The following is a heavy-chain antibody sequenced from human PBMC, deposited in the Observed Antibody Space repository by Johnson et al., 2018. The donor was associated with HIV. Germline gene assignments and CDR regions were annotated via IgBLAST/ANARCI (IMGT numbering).Heavy chain of an antibody. CDR1: GFTFSSYA. D-gene: IGHD6-6*01. J-gene: IGHJ3*02. Sequence: QVQLVESGGGVVQPGRSLRLSCAASGFTFSSYAMHWVRQAPGKGLEWVAVISYDGSNKYYADSVKGRFTISRDNYKNTLYLQMNSLRAVDTAVYYWARVGSQLADAFDIWGQGTMVTVSS. CDR2: ISYDGSNK. CDR3: ARVGSQLADAFDI. V-gene: IGHV3-30*04.